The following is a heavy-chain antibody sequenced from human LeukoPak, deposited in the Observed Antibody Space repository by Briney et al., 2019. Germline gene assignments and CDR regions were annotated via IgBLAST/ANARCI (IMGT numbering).Heavy chain of an antibody. Sequence: SVKVSCKASGFAFVNSLVHWLRQTRGQGLEWIGWVVVGSGNTNYAQKFQERVTITRDRSTSTAYMELNSLTSEDTAIYYCAADPQLGATSGFGFWGQGSLVTVSS. V-gene: IGHV1-58*01. CDR2: VVVGSGNT. CDR1: GFAFVNSL. CDR3: AADPQLGATSGFGF. J-gene: IGHJ4*02. D-gene: IGHD1-26*01.